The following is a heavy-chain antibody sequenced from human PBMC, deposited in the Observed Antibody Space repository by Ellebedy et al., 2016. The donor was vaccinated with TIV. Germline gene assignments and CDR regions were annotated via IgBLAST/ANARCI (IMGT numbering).Heavy chain of an antibody. CDR2: IVVGSGNT. CDR1: GFTFTSSA. D-gene: IGHD1-1*01. V-gene: IGHV1-58*01. Sequence: SVKVSXKASGFTFTSSAVQWVRQARGQRLEWIGWIVVGSGNTNYAQKFQERVTITRDMSTSTAYMELSSLRSEDTAVYYCAAGSAGTTGERFNPWGQGTLVTVSS. J-gene: IGHJ5*02. CDR3: AAGSAGTTGERFNP.